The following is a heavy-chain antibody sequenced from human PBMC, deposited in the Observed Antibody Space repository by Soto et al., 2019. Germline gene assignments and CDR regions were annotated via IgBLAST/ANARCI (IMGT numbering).Heavy chain of an antibody. Sequence: GGSLRPSCAASGFTFSSYAMSWVRQAPGKGLEWVSAISGSGGSTYYADSVKGRFTISRDNSKNTLYLQMNSLRAEDTAVYYCAKDLTRDYGDHKKTPFDYWGQGTLVTVSS. J-gene: IGHJ4*02. CDR2: ISGSGGST. D-gene: IGHD4-17*01. V-gene: IGHV3-23*01. CDR3: AKDLTRDYGDHKKTPFDY. CDR1: GFTFSSYA.